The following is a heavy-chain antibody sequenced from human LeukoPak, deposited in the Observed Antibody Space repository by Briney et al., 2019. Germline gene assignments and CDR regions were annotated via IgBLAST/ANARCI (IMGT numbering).Heavy chain of an antibody. J-gene: IGHJ3*02. V-gene: IGHV4-59*01. CDR1: GGSISSYY. CDR3: ARDTQEPAEMTTVGDAFDI. CDR2: IYYSGST. Sequence: SETLSLTCTVSGGSISSYYWSWIRQSPGKGLEWIGYIYYSGSTKYNPSLKSRVTTSVDTSKNQFSLKLNSVTAADTAVYYCARDTQEPAEMTTVGDAFDIWGQGTMVTVSS. D-gene: IGHD4-17*01.